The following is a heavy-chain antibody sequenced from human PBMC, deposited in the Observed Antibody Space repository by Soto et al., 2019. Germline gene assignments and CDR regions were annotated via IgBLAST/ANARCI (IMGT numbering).Heavy chain of an antibody. CDR2: ISSSSSTI. D-gene: IGHD3-22*01. V-gene: IGHV3-48*02. Sequence: GGSLRLSCAASGFTFSNYNMNCVRQAPGKGLEWVSSISSSSSTIYYADSVKGRFTISRDNAKNSLYLQMNSLRDEDTAVYHCASRYYYDSSGYYYPYYYWGQGTLVTVSS. CDR1: GFTFSNYN. CDR3: ASRYYYDSSGYYYPYYY. J-gene: IGHJ4*02.